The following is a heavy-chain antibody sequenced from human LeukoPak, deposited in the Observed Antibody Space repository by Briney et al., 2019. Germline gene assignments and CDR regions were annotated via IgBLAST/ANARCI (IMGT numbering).Heavy chain of an antibody. J-gene: IGHJ4*02. CDR2: ISSSSSYI. D-gene: IGHD4-17*01. CDR3: ARSFNPGYGDSL. Sequence: GGSLRLSCAASGFTFSSYSMNWVRQAPGKGLEWVSSISSSSSYIYYADSVKGRFTISRDNAKNSLYLQMNSLRAEDTAVYYRARSFNPGYGDSLWGQGTLVTVSS. V-gene: IGHV3-21*01. CDR1: GFTFSSYS.